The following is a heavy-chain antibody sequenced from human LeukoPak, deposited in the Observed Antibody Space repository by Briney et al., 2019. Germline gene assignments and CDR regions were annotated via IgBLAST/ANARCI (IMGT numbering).Heavy chain of an antibody. CDR1: GFTFSSYS. CDR3: ARDVSDTAMVYDY. V-gene: IGHV3-21*01. CDR2: ISSSNSYI. J-gene: IGHJ4*02. D-gene: IGHD5-18*01. Sequence: PGGSLRLSCAASGFTFSSYSMNWVRQAPGKGLEWVSSISSSNSYIYYADSVKGRFTISRDNAKNSLYLQMNSLRAEDTAVYYCARDVSDTAMVYDYWGQGTLVTVSS.